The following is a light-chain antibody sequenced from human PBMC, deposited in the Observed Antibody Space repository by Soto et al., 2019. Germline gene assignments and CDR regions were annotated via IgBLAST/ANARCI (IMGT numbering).Light chain of an antibody. V-gene: IGKV1-5*03. J-gene: IGKJ1*01. CDR2: KAS. CDR3: QQYDSFLRT. Sequence: DIPMTQSPSALSASVGDRVVITCRASQNINRGLAWYQQNPGEAPKLLIFKASTAPGGVPSRFSGSGSGTDFSLTISSLQPDDFATYYCQQYDSFLRTFGRGTKVEIK. CDR1: QNINRG.